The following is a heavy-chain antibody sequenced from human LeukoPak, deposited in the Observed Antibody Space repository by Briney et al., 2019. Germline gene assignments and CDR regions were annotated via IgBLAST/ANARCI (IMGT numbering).Heavy chain of an antibody. J-gene: IGHJ6*03. D-gene: IGHD3-10*01. CDR2: INPSGGST. Sequence: EASVKVSCKASGYTFTSYYMHWVRQAPGQGLEWMGIINPSGGSTSYAQKFQGRVTMTWDTSTSTVYMELSSLRSEDTAVYYCASYYGSGSYPYYYYYYMDVWGKGTTVTVSS. V-gene: IGHV1-46*03. CDR1: GYTFTSYY. CDR3: ASYYGSGSYPYYYYYYMDV.